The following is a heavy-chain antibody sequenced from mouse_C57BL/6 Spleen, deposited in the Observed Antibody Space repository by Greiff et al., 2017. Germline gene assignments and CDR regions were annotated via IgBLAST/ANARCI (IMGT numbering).Heavy chain of an antibody. Sequence: VQLQQPGAELVKPGASVKLSCKASGYTFTSYWMHWVKQRPGQGLEWIGMIHPNSGSTNYNEKFKSKATLTVDKSSSTAYMQLSSLTSEDSAVYYCARGGGYDGYYDWFAYWGQGTLVTVSA. V-gene: IGHV1-64*01. CDR3: ARGGGYDGYYDWFAY. J-gene: IGHJ3*01. CDR1: GYTFTSYW. CDR2: IHPNSGST. D-gene: IGHD2-3*01.